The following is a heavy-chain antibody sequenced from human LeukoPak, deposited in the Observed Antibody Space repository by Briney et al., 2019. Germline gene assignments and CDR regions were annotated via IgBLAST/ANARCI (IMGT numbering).Heavy chain of an antibody. CDR3: AREFRGLGFGY. CDR1: GGSISSYY. Sequence: PSETLSLTCTVSGGSISSYYWSWIRQPPGKGLEWIGYIYYSGSTNYNPSLKSRVTISVDTSKKQFSLKLSSVTAADTAVYYCAREFRGLGFGYWGQGTLVTVSS. J-gene: IGHJ4*02. D-gene: IGHD3/OR15-3a*01. CDR2: IYYSGST. V-gene: IGHV4-59*01.